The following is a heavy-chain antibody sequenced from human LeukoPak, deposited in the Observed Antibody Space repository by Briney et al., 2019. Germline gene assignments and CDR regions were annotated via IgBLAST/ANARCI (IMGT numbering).Heavy chain of an antibody. Sequence: ASVKVSCKASGYTFTSYDINWVRQATGQGLEWMGWMNPNSGNTGYAQKFQGRVTITRNTSISTAYMELSSLRAEDTAVYYCAKDPLSGWELTYYFDYWGQGTLVTVSS. CDR1: GYTFTSYD. V-gene: IGHV1-8*03. J-gene: IGHJ4*02. D-gene: IGHD1-26*01. CDR3: AKDPLSGWELTYYFDY. CDR2: MNPNSGNT.